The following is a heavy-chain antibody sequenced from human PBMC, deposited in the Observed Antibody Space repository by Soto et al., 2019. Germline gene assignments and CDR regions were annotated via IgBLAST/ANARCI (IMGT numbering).Heavy chain of an antibody. V-gene: IGHV4-39*01. Sequence: SETLSLTCTVSGGSISSSSYYWCWIRQPPGKGLEWIGSIYYSGSTYYNPSLKSRVTISVDTSKNQFSLKLSSVTAADTAVYYCSSLTRADYYGMDVWGQGTTVTVSS. CDR2: IYYSGST. CDR3: SSLTRADYYGMDV. J-gene: IGHJ6*02. D-gene: IGHD4-17*01. CDR1: GGSISSSSYY.